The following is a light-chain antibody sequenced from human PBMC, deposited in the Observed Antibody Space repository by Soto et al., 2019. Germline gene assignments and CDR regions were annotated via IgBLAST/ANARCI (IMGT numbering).Light chain of an antibody. CDR2: KAS. J-gene: IGKJ1*01. CDR3: QQYNSYPWT. Sequence: DIQMTQSPSTLSASVGDRVTITCRGSQSISIWLAWYQQKPGKAPKILIYKASSLESGVPSRFGGSGSGTDFNLIISNLPPDDFATYYCQQYNSYPWTFGQGTKVDIK. V-gene: IGKV1-5*03. CDR1: QSISIW.